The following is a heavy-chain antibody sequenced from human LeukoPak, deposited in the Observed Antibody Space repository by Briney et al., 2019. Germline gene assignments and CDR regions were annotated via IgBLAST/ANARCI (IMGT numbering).Heavy chain of an antibody. CDR2: VSDDGNNK. Sequence: GGSLRLSCAASGFTFSSYAMHWVRQAPGKGLEWVAIVSDDGNNKYYADSVKGRFTISRDNSKNTLHLQMNSLRAEDTAVYYCARVAGRIAAAKGSMGHWGQGTLVTVSS. J-gene: IGHJ4*02. D-gene: IGHD6-13*01. CDR3: ARVAGRIAAAKGSMGH. V-gene: IGHV3-30*04. CDR1: GFTFSSYA.